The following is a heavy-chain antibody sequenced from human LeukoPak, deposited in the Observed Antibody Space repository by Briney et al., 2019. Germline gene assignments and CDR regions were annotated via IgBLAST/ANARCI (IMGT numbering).Heavy chain of an antibody. D-gene: IGHD6-13*01. J-gene: IGHJ4*02. CDR3: AKDRGAAAGTPKYYFDY. CDR2: ISYDGSNK. V-gene: IGHV3-30*18. CDR1: GFTFSSYL. Sequence: GGSLRLSCAASGFTFSSYLMHWVRQAPGKGLEWVAVISYDGSNKYYADSVKGRFTISRDNSKNTLYLQMNSLRAEDTAVYYCAKDRGAAAGTPKYYFDYWGQGTLVTVSS.